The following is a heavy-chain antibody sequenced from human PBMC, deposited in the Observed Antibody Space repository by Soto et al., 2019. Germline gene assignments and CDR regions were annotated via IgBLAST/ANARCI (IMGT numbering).Heavy chain of an antibody. CDR1: GFTFTSYT. J-gene: IGHJ6*02. CDR3: ARAEGGCSSTSCHSYGMDV. Sequence: GGSLSLSCAASGFTFTSYTLSWVRQAPGKGLEWVSSISDSSRYTSYADSVKGRFTISRDNAKNSLYLQLNSLRAEDTALYYCARAEGGCSSTSCHSYGMDVWGQGTTVTVSS. D-gene: IGHD2-2*01. V-gene: IGHV3-21*01. CDR2: ISDSSRYT.